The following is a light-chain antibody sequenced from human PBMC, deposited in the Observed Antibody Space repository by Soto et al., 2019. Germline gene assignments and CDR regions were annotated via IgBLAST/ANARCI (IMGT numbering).Light chain of an antibody. CDR2: GAS. J-gene: IGKJ1*01. CDR3: QQYGSSSWT. V-gene: IGKV3-20*01. CDR1: QSVSSSH. Sequence: IVLTQSPGTLSLSPGERATLSCRASQSVSSSHLAWYQQKPGQAPRLLIYGASNRATGIPDRFSGSGSGTDFTLTISRLEPEDFAVYYCQQYGSSSWTFGQGTKVEIK.